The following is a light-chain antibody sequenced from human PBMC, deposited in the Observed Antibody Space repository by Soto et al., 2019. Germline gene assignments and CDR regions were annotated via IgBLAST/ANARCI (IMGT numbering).Light chain of an antibody. V-gene: IGKV3-15*01. J-gene: IGKJ1*01. CDR1: QSLSSN. CDR3: QQCNSWPHT. Sequence: EIVMTQSPATLSVSLGERATLSCRASQSLSSNLAWYQQKPGQAPRLLIYGASTRATGIPARFSGSGSGTEVTLTISSLQSEDFAVYYCQQCNSWPHTFGQGTKVEIK. CDR2: GAS.